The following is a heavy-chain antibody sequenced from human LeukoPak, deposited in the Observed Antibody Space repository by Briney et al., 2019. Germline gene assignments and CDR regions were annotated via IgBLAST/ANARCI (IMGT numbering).Heavy chain of an antibody. D-gene: IGHD6-6*01. Sequence: ASVTVSCKASGYTFTSYDINWVRQAPGQGLEWMGWMNPNSGNTGYAQKFQGRVTMTRNPSISTAYMELSSLRSEDTAVYYCARCSRGSSGWFDPWGQGTLVTVSS. CDR1: GYTFTSYD. V-gene: IGHV1-8*01. CDR3: ARCSRGSSGWFDP. CDR2: MNPNSGNT. J-gene: IGHJ5*02.